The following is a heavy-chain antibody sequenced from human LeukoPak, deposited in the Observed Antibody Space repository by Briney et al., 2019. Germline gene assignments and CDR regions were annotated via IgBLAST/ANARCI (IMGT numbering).Heavy chain of an antibody. CDR2: INPNSGGA. CDR1: GYTFTGYY. Sequence: ASVKVSCKASGYTFTGYYMHWVRQAPGQGLEWMGWINPNSGGANYAQKFQGRVTMTRDTSLTTAYMEMSRLISDDTAVYYCARGPSSGIDYWGQGTLVTVSS. V-gene: IGHV1-2*02. D-gene: IGHD1-26*01. CDR3: ARGPSSGIDY. J-gene: IGHJ4*02.